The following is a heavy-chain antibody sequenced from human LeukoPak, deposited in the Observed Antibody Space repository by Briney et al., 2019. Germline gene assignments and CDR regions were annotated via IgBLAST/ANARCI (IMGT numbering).Heavy chain of an antibody. Sequence: ASVKVSCKASGYTFTSYYMHWVRQAPGQGLEWMGWISAYNGNTNYAQKLQGRVTMTTDTSTSTAYMELRSLRSDDTAVYYCARGRIAARIKGEHWFDPWGQGTLVTISS. CDR2: ISAYNGNT. V-gene: IGHV1-18*04. D-gene: IGHD6-6*01. CDR3: ARGRIAARIKGEHWFDP. CDR1: GYTFTSYY. J-gene: IGHJ5*02.